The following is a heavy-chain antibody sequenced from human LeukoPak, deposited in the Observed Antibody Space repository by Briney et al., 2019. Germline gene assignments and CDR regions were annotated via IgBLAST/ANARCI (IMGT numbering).Heavy chain of an antibody. CDR2: INGDGSAT. CDR3: SRGKYSYACDS. V-gene: IGHV3-74*01. D-gene: IGHD3-16*01. J-gene: IGHJ4*02. Sequence: SGGSLRLSCAASGFTFSDYYMHWVRQIPGEGLVWVSHINGDGSATNHADSVKGRFTISRDNAKNTLFLQMNSLRAEDTAVYYCSRGKYSYACDSWGQGTLVTVSS. CDR1: GFTFSDYY.